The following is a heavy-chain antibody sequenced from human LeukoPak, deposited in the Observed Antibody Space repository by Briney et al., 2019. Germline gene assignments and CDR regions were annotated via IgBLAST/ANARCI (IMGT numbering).Heavy chain of an antibody. D-gene: IGHD3-22*01. CDR1: GYSISSGYY. V-gene: IGHV4-38-2*02. CDR3: ARVRYYDSSGRSDAFDI. J-gene: IGHJ3*02. Sequence: SETLSLTCTVSGYSISSGYYWGWIRQPPGKGLEWIGSIYHSGSTYYNPSLKSRVTISVDTSKNQFSLKLSSVTAADTAVYYCARVRYYDSSGRSDAFDIWGQGTMVTVSS. CDR2: IYHSGST.